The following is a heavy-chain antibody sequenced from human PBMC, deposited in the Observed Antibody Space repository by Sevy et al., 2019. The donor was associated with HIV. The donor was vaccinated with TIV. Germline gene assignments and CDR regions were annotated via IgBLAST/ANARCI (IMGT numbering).Heavy chain of an antibody. CDR3: AHETFGRFES. CDR1: GFSFSTNW. J-gene: IGHJ4*02. D-gene: IGHD3-16*01. Sequence: GSLRLSCAASGFSFSTNWMNWVRQAPGKGLEWVANIRGDGSDKYYVDSVEGRFTISRDNAKNLLFLQMNSLRVEDTAVYYCAHETFGRFESWGQGTLVTVSS. CDR2: IRGDGSDK. V-gene: IGHV3-7*01.